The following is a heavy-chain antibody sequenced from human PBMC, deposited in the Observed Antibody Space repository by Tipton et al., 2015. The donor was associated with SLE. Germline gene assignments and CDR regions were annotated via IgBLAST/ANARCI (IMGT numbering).Heavy chain of an antibody. J-gene: IGHJ2*01. CDR1: RYSISSGYY. CDR3: ARVGITGTTWDWYFDL. CDR2: FYHSGNT. V-gene: IGHV4-38-2*02. D-gene: IGHD1-7*01. Sequence: TLSLTCIVSRYSISSGYYWGWMRQAPGKELEWIGSFYHSGNTYYNPSLTSRVTISVDRSKNQFSLKLSSVTAADTAVYYCARVGITGTTWDWYFDLWGRGTLVTVSS.